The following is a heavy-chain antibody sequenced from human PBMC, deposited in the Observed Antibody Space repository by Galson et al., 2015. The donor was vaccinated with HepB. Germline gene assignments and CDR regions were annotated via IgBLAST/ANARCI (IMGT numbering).Heavy chain of an antibody. CDR1: DYTFTRFG. CDR2: ISVYNGKT. D-gene: IGHD5-24*01. CDR3: AKGGMATIGGPTFDS. J-gene: IGHJ4*02. V-gene: IGHV1-18*01. Sequence: SVKVSCKASDYTFTRFGISWVRQAPGQGLEWMGWISVYNGKTDYAQKFQGRVTMTADTSASLTITAYMKLRSLISDDTAVYYCAKGGMATIGGPTFDSWGQGTLVTVSS.